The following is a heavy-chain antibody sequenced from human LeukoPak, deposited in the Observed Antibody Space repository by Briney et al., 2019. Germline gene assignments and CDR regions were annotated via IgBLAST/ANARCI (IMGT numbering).Heavy chain of an antibody. CDR2: TYYRSKWYT. CDR1: GDSVSSNSAA. J-gene: IGHJ4*02. D-gene: IGHD3-22*01. Sequence: SQTLSLTCAISGDSVSSNSAAWNWVRQSPSRGLEWLGRTYYRSKWYTDYAESVKSRITINPDTSKNQFSLQVNSVTPEDTAVYYCARGSSRIYYYDSSGYSHAFDYWGQGILVAVSS. V-gene: IGHV6-1*01. CDR3: ARGSSRIYYYDSSGYSHAFDY.